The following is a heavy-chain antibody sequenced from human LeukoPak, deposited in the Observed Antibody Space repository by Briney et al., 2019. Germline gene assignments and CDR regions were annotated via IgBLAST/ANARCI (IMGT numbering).Heavy chain of an antibody. CDR1: GYTFTSYG. V-gene: IGHV1-18*01. D-gene: IGHD3-22*01. CDR3: ARRGRTDSSGYYNY. Sequence: GASVKVSCKASGYTFTSYGISWVRQAPGQGLEWMGWISAYNGNTNYAQKLQGRVTMTTDTSTSTAYMELRSLRSDDTAVYYCARRGRTDSSGYYNYWGQGTLVTVSS. J-gene: IGHJ4*02. CDR2: ISAYNGNT.